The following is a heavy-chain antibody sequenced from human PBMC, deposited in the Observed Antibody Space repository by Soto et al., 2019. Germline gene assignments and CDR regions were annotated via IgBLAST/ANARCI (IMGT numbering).Heavy chain of an antibody. CDR1: GYTFTSYG. V-gene: IGHV1-18*01. J-gene: IGHJ6*02. CDR3: ARAWTSYDSSGYHYYYYGMDV. CDR2: ISAYNGNT. D-gene: IGHD3-22*01. Sequence: ASVKVSCKASGYTFTSYGISWVRQAPGQGLEWMGWISAYNGNTNYAQKLQGRVTMTTDTSTSTAYMELRSLRSDDTAVYYCARAWTSYDSSGYHYYYYGMDVWGQGTTVTVSS.